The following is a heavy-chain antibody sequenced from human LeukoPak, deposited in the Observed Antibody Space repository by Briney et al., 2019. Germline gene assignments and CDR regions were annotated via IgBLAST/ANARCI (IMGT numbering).Heavy chain of an antibody. CDR2: IYYSGST. Sequence: SETLSLTCTVSGGSISSYYWSWIRQPPGKGLEWIGYIYYSGSTNYNPSLKSRVTISVDTSKNQFSLKLSSVTAADTAVYYCARQKALDWLSLGAFDIWGQGTMVTVSS. J-gene: IGHJ3*02. D-gene: IGHD3-9*01. CDR3: ARQKALDWLSLGAFDI. V-gene: IGHV4-59*08. CDR1: GGSISSYY.